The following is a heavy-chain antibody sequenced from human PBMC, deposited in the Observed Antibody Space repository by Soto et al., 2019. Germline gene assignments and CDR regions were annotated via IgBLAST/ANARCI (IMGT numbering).Heavy chain of an antibody. Sequence: TLSLTCAVSGGSISSGGYSWSWIRQPPGKGLEWIGYIYHSGSTYYNPSLKSRVTISVDRSKNQFSLKLSSVTAADTAVYYCARAVVVVVAAGHGDAFDIWGQGTMVTVSS. CDR2: IYHSGST. CDR3: ARAVVVVVAAGHGDAFDI. CDR1: GGSISSGGYS. V-gene: IGHV4-30-2*01. J-gene: IGHJ3*02. D-gene: IGHD2-15*01.